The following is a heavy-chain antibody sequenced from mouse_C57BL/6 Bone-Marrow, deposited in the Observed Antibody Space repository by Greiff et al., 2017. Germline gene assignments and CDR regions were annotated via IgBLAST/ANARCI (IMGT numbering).Heavy chain of an antibody. CDR2: IYPGSGNT. CDR3: ARDGLLGGYAMDY. J-gene: IGHJ4*01. CDR1: GYTFTDYY. D-gene: IGHD2-3*01. V-gene: IGHV1-84*01. Sequence: VQLQESGPELVKPGASVKISCKASGYTFTDYYINWVKQRPGQGLEWIGWIYPGSGNTKYNETFKGKATWTVDTSSSAAYLQLSSLTSEDSAVYFCARDGLLGGYAMDYWGQGTSVTVSS.